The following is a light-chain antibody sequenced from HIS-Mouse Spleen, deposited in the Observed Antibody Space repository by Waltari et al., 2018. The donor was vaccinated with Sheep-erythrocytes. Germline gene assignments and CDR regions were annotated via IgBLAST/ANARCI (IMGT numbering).Light chain of an antibody. Sequence: QSVLTQPPSVSGSPGQSITISCTGTSSDVGSYNLVSWYQQHPGKAPKLMIYEGSKRPSGVSNRFSGSKSGNTASLTISGLQAEDEADYYCCSYAGSSTFHVVFGGGTKLTVL. CDR1: SSDVGSYNL. J-gene: IGLJ2*01. V-gene: IGLV2-23*03. CDR3: CSYAGSSTFHVV. CDR2: EGS.